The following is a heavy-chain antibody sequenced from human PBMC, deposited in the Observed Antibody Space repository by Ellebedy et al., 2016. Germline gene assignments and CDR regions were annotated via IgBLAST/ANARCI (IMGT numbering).Heavy chain of an antibody. Sequence: GESLKISCAASRFTLSDHYMDWVRQAPGKGLEWVGRSKNKINSYTTEYAASVQGRFTISRDDSRKSVDLQMNSLKTEDTAVYYCALHWGVGGRGRNWGQGTLVTVSS. CDR2: SKNKINSYTT. CDR3: ALHWGVGGRGRN. D-gene: IGHD2-15*01. V-gene: IGHV3-72*01. CDR1: RFTLSDHY. J-gene: IGHJ4*02.